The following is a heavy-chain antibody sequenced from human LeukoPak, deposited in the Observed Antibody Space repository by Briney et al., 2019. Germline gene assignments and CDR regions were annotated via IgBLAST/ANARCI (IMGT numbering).Heavy chain of an antibody. Sequence: PGGSLRLSCAASGFTFSGSAMHWVRQASGKGLEWVGRIRSKANSYATAYAASVKGRFTISRDDSKNTAYLQMNSLKTEDTAVYYCARVPDSTSSGYYYVGYWGQGTLVTVSS. CDR2: IRSKANSYAT. J-gene: IGHJ4*02. V-gene: IGHV3-73*01. CDR3: ARVPDSTSSGYYYVGY. CDR1: GFTFSGSA. D-gene: IGHD3-22*01.